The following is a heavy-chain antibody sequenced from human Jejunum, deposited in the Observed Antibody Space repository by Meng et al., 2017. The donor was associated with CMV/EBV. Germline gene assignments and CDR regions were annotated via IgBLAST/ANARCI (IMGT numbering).Heavy chain of an antibody. CDR1: GFTLSAYS. Sequence: LPCAASGFTLSAYSMNWVRQAPGKGLQWVSFINGRSSGIKYTDSVEGRFTISRDNAKHSLYLQMNSLRAEDTAVYYCASSVGLHVWGQGTTVTVSS. J-gene: IGHJ6*02. CDR3: ASSVGLHV. V-gene: IGHV3-48*04. CDR2: INGRSSGI.